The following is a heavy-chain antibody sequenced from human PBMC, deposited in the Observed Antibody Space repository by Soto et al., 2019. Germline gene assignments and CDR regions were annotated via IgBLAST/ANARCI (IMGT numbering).Heavy chain of an antibody. CDR3: AREAFYQYYYDSSGYAFDI. CDR2: IYSGGST. D-gene: IGHD3-22*01. V-gene: IGHV3-66*01. CDR1: GFNVSSNY. Sequence: GGSLRLSCAASGFNVSSNYMSWVRQAPGKGLEWVSVIYSGGSTYYADSVKGRFTISRDNSKNTLYLQMNSLRAEDTAVYYCAREAFYQYYYDSSGYAFDIWGQGTMVTVSS. J-gene: IGHJ3*02.